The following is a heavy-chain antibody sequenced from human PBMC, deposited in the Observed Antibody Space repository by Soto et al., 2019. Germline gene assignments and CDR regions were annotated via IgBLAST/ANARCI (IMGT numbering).Heavy chain of an antibody. V-gene: IGHV1-2*04. CDR2: INPNSGGT. J-gene: IGHJ5*02. D-gene: IGHD2-15*01. CDR3: ARDGGPYCSGGSCYSDDNWFDP. Sequence: ASVKVSCKASGYTFTGYYMHWVRQAPGQGLEWMGWINPNSGGTNYAQKFQGWVTMTRDTSISTAYMELSRLGSDDTAVYYCARDGGPYCSGGSCYSDDNWFDPWGQGTLVTVSS. CDR1: GYTFTGYY.